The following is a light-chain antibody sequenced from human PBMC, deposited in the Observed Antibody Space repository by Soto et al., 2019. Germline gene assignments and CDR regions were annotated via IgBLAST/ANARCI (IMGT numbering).Light chain of an antibody. CDR3: QQYANLPLT. J-gene: IGKJ4*01. Sequence: DIQMTQSPSSLSASVGDRVTITCQASQDISNYLNWYQQKAGKAPKLLIYDASNLETGVPSRFTGSGSGTDFTFTITSLQAEDIATYYCQQYANLPLTFGGGTRVEIK. CDR1: QDISNY. V-gene: IGKV1-33*01. CDR2: DAS.